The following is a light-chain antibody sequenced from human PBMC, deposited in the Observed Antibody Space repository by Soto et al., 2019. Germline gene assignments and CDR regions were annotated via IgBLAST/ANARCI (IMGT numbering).Light chain of an antibody. CDR3: QQADSFPLT. CDR1: QDIGNM. CDR2: FGS. J-gene: IGKJ4*01. Sequence: EIQMTQSPSSVSASVGDRVTLTCRASQDIGNMLAWYQQKPGKAPKLLIYFGSNLQTGVPSRFSGSGSGTDFTLTISSLQPEDLATYYCQQADSFPLTFGRGTRVEIK. V-gene: IGKV1-12*01.